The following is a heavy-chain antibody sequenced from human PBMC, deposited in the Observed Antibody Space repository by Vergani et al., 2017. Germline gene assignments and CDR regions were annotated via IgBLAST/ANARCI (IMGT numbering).Heavy chain of an antibody. V-gene: IGHV4-30-4*01. Sequence: QVQLQESGPGLVKPSQTLSLTCTVSGGSISSGDYYWSWIRQPPGKGLEWIGYIYYSGRTYYNPSLKSLVTISVDTSKNQFSLKLSSVTAADTAVYYCARDVVVPAATVGQDYWGQGTLVTVSS. J-gene: IGHJ4*02. CDR2: IYYSGRT. D-gene: IGHD2-2*01. CDR3: ARDVVVPAATVGQDY. CDR1: GGSISSGDYY.